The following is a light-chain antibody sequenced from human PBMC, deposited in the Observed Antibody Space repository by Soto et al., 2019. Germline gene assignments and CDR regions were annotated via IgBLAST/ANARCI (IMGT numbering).Light chain of an antibody. V-gene: IGKV3-15*01. CDR2: GAS. J-gene: IGKJ2*01. Sequence: EIVMTQSPASLSVSPGERATLSCRTSQSVSTNFAWYQQKPGQAPRLLIYGASTRATGVPARFSGSGSGTEFTLTISSLQPEDFAVYFCQLNNNWPLMNTFGQGTKLEIK. CDR3: QLNNNWPLMNT. CDR1: QSVSTN.